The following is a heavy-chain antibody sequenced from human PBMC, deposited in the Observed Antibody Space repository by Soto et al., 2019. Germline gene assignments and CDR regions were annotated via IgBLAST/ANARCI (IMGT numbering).Heavy chain of an antibody. J-gene: IGHJ5*02. Sequence: SETLSLTCAVYGGSLNGYYWSWIRRPPGKGLEWIGEINHSGRTNYNPSLKSRVTISVDTSKNQFSLKLSSVTAADTAVYYCARDRGYCSGGSCYLPPWFDPWGQGTLVTVSS. CDR3: ARDRGYCSGGSCYLPPWFDP. CDR1: GGSLNGYY. D-gene: IGHD2-15*01. CDR2: INHSGRT. V-gene: IGHV4-34*01.